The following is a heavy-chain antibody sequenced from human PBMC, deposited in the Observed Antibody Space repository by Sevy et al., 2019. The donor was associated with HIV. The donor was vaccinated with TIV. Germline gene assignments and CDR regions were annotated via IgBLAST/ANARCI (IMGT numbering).Heavy chain of an antibody. J-gene: IGHJ3*02. Sequence: GGSLRLSCAASGFTFSSYGMHWVRQAPGKGLEWVAVISYEGSNKYYADSVKGRFTISRDNSKNTLYLQMNSMGVEDTADYYCAKDSFVLRFLEWLWGAFDIWGQGTMVTVSS. CDR3: AKDSFVLRFLEWLWGAFDI. D-gene: IGHD3-3*01. V-gene: IGHV3-30*18. CDR2: ISYEGSNK. CDR1: GFTFSSYG.